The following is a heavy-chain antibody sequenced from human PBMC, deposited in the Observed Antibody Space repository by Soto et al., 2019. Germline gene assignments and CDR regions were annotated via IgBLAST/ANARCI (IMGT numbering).Heavy chain of an antibody. CDR1: GFTFSNHY. Sequence: PGGSLRLSCAASGFTFSNHYMDWVRQAPGKGLEWVGRIKNKANSYTTEYAASVKGRFIISRDDSKNSLYLQMNSLKTEDTAFYYCADVGGAFGLDVWGQGTTVTVSS. J-gene: IGHJ6*02. D-gene: IGHD3-16*01. V-gene: IGHV3-72*01. CDR2: IKNKANSYTT. CDR3: ADVGGAFGLDV.